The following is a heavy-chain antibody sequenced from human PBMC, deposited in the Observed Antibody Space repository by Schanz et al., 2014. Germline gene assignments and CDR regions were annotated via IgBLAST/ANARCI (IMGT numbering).Heavy chain of an antibody. CDR1: GFTFSNTW. D-gene: IGHD6-19*01. Sequence: EVQLVESGGGLVKPGGSLRLSCAASGFTFSNTWMSWVRQAPGKGLEWVSYISSSSSTIYYADSVKGRFTISRDIAKSSLYLQMNSLRDEDTAVYYCARDRGGWFEMDYWGQGTLVTVSS. CDR2: ISSSSSTI. V-gene: IGHV3-48*02. J-gene: IGHJ4*02. CDR3: ARDRGGWFEMDY.